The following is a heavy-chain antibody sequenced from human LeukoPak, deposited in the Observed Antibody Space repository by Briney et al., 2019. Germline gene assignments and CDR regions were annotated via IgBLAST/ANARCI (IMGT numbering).Heavy chain of an antibody. Sequence: GGSLRLSCAASGFTFSSYSMSWVRQAPGKGLEWVSSISSSSSYIYYADSVKGRFTISRDNAKNSLYLQMNSLRAEDTAVYYCARGDDFCSGYYNYWGQGTLVTVSS. D-gene: IGHD3-3*01. CDR1: GFTFSSYS. CDR2: ISSSSSYI. J-gene: IGHJ4*02. V-gene: IGHV3-21*01. CDR3: ARGDDFCSGYYNY.